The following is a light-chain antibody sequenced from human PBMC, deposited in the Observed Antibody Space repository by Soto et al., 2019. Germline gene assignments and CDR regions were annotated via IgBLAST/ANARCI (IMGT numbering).Light chain of an antibody. J-gene: IGKJ1*01. V-gene: IGKV2-28*01. CDR3: MQALQTLRGK. CDR2: LGS. CDR1: QSLLHSNGYNY. Sequence: DIVMTQSPLSLPVTPGEPASISCRSSQSLLHSNGYNYLDWYLQKPGQSPQLLIYLGSNRASGVPDRFSGSGSGTDFTLKISRVEAEDVGVYYCMQALQTLRGKFGQGTKVDIK.